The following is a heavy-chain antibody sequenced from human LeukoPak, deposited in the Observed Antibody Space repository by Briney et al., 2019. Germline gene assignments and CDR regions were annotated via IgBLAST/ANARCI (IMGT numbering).Heavy chain of an antibody. V-gene: IGHV3-66*01. CDR3: AKDSVLYCSSISCYGWFDP. J-gene: IGHJ5*02. CDR1: GFTVTSNY. D-gene: IGHD2-2*01. Sequence: GGSLRLSCAASGFTVTSNYMSWVRQAPGKGREWVSVIYSGGSTYYADSVKGRFTISRDNSKNTLYLQMNSLRAEDTAVYHCAKDSVLYCSSISCYGWFDPWGQGTLVTVSS. CDR2: IYSGGST.